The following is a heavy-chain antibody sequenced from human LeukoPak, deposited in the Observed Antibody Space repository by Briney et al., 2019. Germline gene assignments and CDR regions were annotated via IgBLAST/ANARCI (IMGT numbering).Heavy chain of an antibody. V-gene: IGHV4-59*08. D-gene: IGHD6-13*01. Sequence: SETLSLTCTVSGGSISSYYWSWIRQPPGKGLEWIGYIYYSGGTNYNPSLKSRVTISVDTSKNQFSLKLSSVTAADTAVYYCARRGLAGIDYWGQGTLVTVSS. CDR2: IYYSGGT. CDR3: ARRGLAGIDY. CDR1: GGSISSYY. J-gene: IGHJ4*02.